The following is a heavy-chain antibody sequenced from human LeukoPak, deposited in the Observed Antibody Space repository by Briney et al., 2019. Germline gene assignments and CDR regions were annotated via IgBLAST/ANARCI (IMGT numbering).Heavy chain of an antibody. CDR3: ARDRVEYGSYAYNWFDP. J-gene: IGHJ5*02. CDR1: GGSISSYY. D-gene: IGHD1-26*01. Sequence: SETLSLTCTVSGGSISSYYWSWIRQPAGMGLEWIGRIYTSGSTNYNPSLKSRVTMSVDTSKNQFSLKLSSVTAADTAVYYCARDRVEYGSYAYNWFDPWGQGTLVTVSS. V-gene: IGHV4-4*07. CDR2: IYTSGST.